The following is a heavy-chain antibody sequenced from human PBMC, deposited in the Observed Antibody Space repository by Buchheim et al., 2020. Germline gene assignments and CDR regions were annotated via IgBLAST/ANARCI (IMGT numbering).Heavy chain of an antibody. CDR2: INHSGST. J-gene: IGHJ4*02. CDR3: ARGLGYSGYELNYFDY. CDR1: GGSFSGYY. D-gene: IGHD5-12*01. V-gene: IGHV4-34*01. Sequence: QVQLQQWGAGLLKPSETLSLTCAVYGGSFSGYYWSWIRQPPGKGLEWIGEINHSGSTNYNPSLKSRVTISVDTSKNQFSLKLSSVTAADTAVYYCARGLGYSGYELNYFDYWGQGTL.